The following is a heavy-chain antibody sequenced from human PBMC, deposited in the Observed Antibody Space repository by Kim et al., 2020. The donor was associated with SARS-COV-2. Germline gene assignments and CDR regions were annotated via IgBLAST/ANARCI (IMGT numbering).Heavy chain of an antibody. V-gene: IGHV4-39*07. Sequence: SETLSLTCTVSGYSIGSSGYFWGWVRQPPGKGLEWIGSIYYNGNTYYNPSLKSRVTISGDTAKNQFSLKLSSVTAADTAVYYCVTSLGFSSRDWGQGTLVTVSS. D-gene: IGHD3-16*01. CDR1: GYSIGSSGYF. J-gene: IGHJ4*02. CDR2: IYYNGNT. CDR3: VTSLGFSSRD.